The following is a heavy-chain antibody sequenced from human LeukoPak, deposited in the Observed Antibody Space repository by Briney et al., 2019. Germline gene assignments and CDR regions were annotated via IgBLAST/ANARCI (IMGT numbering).Heavy chain of an antibody. CDR1: GYTFTSYD. CDR3: ARSAQYYDILTGYYPGYYYYYMDV. Sequence: ASVKVSCKASGYTFTSYDINWVRQATGQGLEWMGWMNPNSGNTGYAQKFQGRVTITRNTSISTAYMELSSLRSEDTAVYYCARSAQYYDILTGYYPGYYYYYMDVWGKGTTVTVSS. CDR2: MNPNSGNT. J-gene: IGHJ6*03. V-gene: IGHV1-8*03. D-gene: IGHD3-9*01.